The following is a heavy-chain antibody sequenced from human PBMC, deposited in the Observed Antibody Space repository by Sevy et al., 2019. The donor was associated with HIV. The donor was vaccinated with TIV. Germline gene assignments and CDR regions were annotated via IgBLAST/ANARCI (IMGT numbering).Heavy chain of an antibody. Sequence: GGSLRLSCAASGFSFSSYSVSWVRQAPGKGLEWVASIGSSNSYIYYADSVKGRFTISRDNAKNSLFLHMNTLRAEDTDVYYCARSYSSSWYILYYFEYWGQGTPVTVSS. D-gene: IGHD6-13*01. CDR1: GFSFSSYS. J-gene: IGHJ4*02. CDR2: IGSSNSYI. CDR3: ARSYSSSWYILYYFEY. V-gene: IGHV3-21*01.